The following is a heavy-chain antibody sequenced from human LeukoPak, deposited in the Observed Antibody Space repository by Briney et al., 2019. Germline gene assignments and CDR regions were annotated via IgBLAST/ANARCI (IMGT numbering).Heavy chain of an antibody. D-gene: IGHD5-18*01. CDR1: GGSISSGGYY. J-gene: IGHJ4*02. CDR3: ARGQGYSYGSDY. V-gene: IGHV4-31*03. CDR2: IYYSGST. Sequence: PSQTLSLTCTVSGGSISSGGYYWSWIRRHPGKGLEWIGYIYYSGSTYYNPSLKSRVTISVDTSKNQFSLKLSSVTAADTAVYYCARGQGYSYGSDYWGQGTLVTVSS.